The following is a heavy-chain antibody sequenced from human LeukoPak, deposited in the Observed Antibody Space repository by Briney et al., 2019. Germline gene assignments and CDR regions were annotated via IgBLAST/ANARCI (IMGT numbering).Heavy chain of an antibody. Sequence: SETLSLTCAVYGGSFSGYYWSWIRQPPGKGLEWTGEINHSGSTNYNPSLKSRVAISVDTSKNQFSLKLSSVTAADTAVYYCARGKPTYIVVVVAATPSNWFDPWGQGTLVTVSS. CDR1: GGSFSGYY. J-gene: IGHJ5*02. CDR3: ARGKPTYIVVVVAATPSNWFDP. D-gene: IGHD2-15*01. V-gene: IGHV4-34*01. CDR2: INHSGST.